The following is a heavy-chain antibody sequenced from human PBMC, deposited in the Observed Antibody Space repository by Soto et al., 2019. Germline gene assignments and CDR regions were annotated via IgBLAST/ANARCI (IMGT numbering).Heavy chain of an antibody. CDR3: ARGFGIAARQGLLGYGMDV. CDR2: INHSGST. J-gene: IGHJ6*02. Sequence: QVQLQQWGAGLLKPSETLSLTCAVYGGSFSGYYWSWIRQPPGKGLEWIGEINHSGSTNYNPSLKGRVPITVDTAKNQFPLKLSSVAAADTAVYYCARGFGIAARQGLLGYGMDVWGQGTTVTVSS. D-gene: IGHD6-6*01. V-gene: IGHV4-34*01. CDR1: GGSFSGYY.